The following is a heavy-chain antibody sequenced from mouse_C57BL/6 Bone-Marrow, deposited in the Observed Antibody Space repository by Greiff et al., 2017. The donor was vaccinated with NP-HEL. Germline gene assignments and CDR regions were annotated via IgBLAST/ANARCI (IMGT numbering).Heavy chain of an antibody. V-gene: IGHV7-1*01. CDR2: SRNKANDYTT. Sequence: EVNVVESGGGLVQSGRSLRLSCATSGFTFSDFYMEWVRQAPGKGLEWIAASRNKANDYTTEYSTSVKGRFIVSRDTSQSILYLQMNALRAEDTAIYYCASHIYEGMDYWGQGTSVTVSS. J-gene: IGHJ4*01. CDR3: ASHIYEGMDY. CDR1: GFTFSDFY. D-gene: IGHD2-3*01.